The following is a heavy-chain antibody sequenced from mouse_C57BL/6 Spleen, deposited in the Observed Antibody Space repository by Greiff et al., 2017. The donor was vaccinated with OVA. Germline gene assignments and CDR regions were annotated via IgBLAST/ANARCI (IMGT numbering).Heavy chain of an antibody. Sequence: EVQLVESGGGLVKPGGSLKLSCAASGFTFSSYAMSWVRQTPEKRLEWVATISDGGSYTYYPDNVKGRFTISRDNAKNNLYLQMSHLKSEDTAMYYCARDSSYAMDYWGQGTSVTVSS. CDR2: ISDGGSYT. V-gene: IGHV5-4*01. CDR3: ARDSSYAMDY. CDR1: GFTFSSYA. D-gene: IGHD1-1*01. J-gene: IGHJ4*01.